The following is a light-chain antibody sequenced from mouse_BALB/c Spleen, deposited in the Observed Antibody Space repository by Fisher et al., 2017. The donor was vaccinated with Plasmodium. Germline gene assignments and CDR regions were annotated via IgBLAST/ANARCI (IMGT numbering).Light chain of an antibody. CDR2: YTS. V-gene: IGKV5-43*01. CDR1: QSISNN. J-gene: IGKJ5*01. Sequence: DIVLTQSPVTLSVTPGDSVSLSCRASQSISNNPHWYQQKSHESPRLLINYTSQSMSGIPSRFSGSGSGTDFTLSINSVETEDFGMYFCQQSNSWPLTFGTGTKLELK. CDR3: QQSNSWPLT.